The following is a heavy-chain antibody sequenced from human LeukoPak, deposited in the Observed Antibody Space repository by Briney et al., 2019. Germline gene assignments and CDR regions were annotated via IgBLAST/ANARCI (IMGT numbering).Heavy chain of an antibody. Sequence: SQTLSLTCTVSGGSISSGDYYWSWIRQPPGKGLEWIGYIYYSGSTYYNPSLKSRVTISVDTSKNQFSLKLGSVTAADTAVYYCARVSGDYGITYFDYWGQGTLVTVSS. CDR3: ARVSGDYGITYFDY. CDR2: IYYSGST. CDR1: GGSISSGDYY. D-gene: IGHD4-17*01. V-gene: IGHV4-30-4*01. J-gene: IGHJ4*02.